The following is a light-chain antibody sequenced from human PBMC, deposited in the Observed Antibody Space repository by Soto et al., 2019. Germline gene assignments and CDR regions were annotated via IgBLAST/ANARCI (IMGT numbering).Light chain of an antibody. CDR1: SRHSNYA. CDR2: LNDDGSH. J-gene: IGLJ3*02. Sequence: QPVLTQSPSASASLGASVKLTCTLSSRHSNYAIAWHQQQPKKGPRYLMKLNDDGSHSKGDGIPDRFSGSSSGAERYLTISSLQSEDEADYYCQTWGAGPWVFGGGTQLTVL. V-gene: IGLV4-69*01. CDR3: QTWGAGPWV.